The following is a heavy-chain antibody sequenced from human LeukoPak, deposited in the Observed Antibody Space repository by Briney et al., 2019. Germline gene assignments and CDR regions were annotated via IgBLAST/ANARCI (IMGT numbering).Heavy chain of an antibody. CDR1: GFSCSTYV. CDR2: ILHNGDST. CDR3: ARLSSFAFDI. D-gene: IGHD3-16*02. J-gene: IGHJ3*02. V-gene: IGHV3-23*01. Sequence: PGGSLRLSGAASGFSCSTYVMSWVRQAPGKGLEWLSLILHNGDSTYYADSVKGRFTISRDNSKNTLYLQMNSLQAEDTAVYYCARLSSFAFDIWGQGTMVTVSS.